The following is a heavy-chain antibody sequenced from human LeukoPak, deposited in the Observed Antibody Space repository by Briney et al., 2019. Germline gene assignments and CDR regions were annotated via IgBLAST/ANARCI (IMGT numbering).Heavy chain of an antibody. V-gene: IGHV3-21*01. J-gene: IGHJ4*02. CDR1: GFTFTSYS. D-gene: IGHD6-6*01. CDR2: IGSSSPYT. CDR3: ARGEYSSIFDY. Sequence: KPGGSLRLSCAASGFTFTSYSMNWVRQAPGKGLQWVSSIGSSSPYTYYADSVKGRFTISRDNAKKSLFLHMNSLRAEDTAMYYCARGEYSSIFDYWGQGTLVTVSS.